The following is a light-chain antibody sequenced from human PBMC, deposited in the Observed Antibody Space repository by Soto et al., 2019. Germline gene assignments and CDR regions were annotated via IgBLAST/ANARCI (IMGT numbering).Light chain of an antibody. CDR1: QSISSW. V-gene: IGKV1-5*03. Sequence: IQMTRAPSTLSASVGDRVPITCRASQSISSWLAWYQQKPGKAPKLLIYKASSLESGVPSRFSGSGSGTEFTLTISSLQPDDFATYYCQQYNSYWTFGQGTNV. CDR3: QQYNSYWT. J-gene: IGKJ1*01. CDR2: KAS.